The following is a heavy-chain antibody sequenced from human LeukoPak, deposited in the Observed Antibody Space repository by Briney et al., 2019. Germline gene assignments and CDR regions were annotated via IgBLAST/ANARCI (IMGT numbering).Heavy chain of an antibody. Sequence: ASVKVSCKASGGTFSSYGISGVRQAPGQGLEWMGGIIPIFGAANYAQKFQGRVTITTDESTRTAYMELSSLRSDDTAVYYCARDGSTLRFLEWFYWGQGTLVTVSS. V-gene: IGHV1-69*05. CDR1: GGTFSSYG. D-gene: IGHD3-3*01. J-gene: IGHJ4*02. CDR2: IIPIFGAA. CDR3: ARDGSTLRFLEWFY.